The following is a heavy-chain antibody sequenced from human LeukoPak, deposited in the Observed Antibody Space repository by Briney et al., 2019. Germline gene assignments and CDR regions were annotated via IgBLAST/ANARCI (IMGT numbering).Heavy chain of an antibody. CDR3: AKGGMGYSGAYYVGY. J-gene: IGHJ4*02. CDR1: GFTFSSYA. V-gene: IGHV3-23*01. D-gene: IGHD1-26*01. CDR2: ISGSGGST. Sequence: GGTLRLSCAASGFTFSSYAMSWVRQAPGKGLEWVSCISGSGGSTYYADSVKGRFTISRDSSKNTVSLQVNSLRAEDTAVYYCAKGGMGYSGAYYVGYWGQGTLVTVSS.